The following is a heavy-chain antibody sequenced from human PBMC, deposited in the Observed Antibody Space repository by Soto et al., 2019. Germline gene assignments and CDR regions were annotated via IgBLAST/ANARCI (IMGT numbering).Heavy chain of an antibody. CDR3: ARDRHGDEIDY. J-gene: IGHJ4*02. CDR2: IYYSGST. V-gene: IGHV4-31*03. Sequence: QVQLQESGPGLVKPSQTLSLTCTVSGASISSGTYYWTWIRQHPGKGLEWIGYIYYSGSTYYNPSLKSRLTMSVDTSKNQFSLKLSSVTAADTAVYFCARDRHGDEIDYWGQGTLVIVSS. CDR1: GASISSGTYY. D-gene: IGHD4-17*01.